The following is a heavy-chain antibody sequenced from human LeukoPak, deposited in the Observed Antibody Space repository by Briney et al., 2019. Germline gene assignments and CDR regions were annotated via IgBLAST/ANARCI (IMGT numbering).Heavy chain of an antibody. V-gene: IGHV3-7*01. CDR1: GFSFSRYW. Sequence: GRSLRLSCAGSGFSFSRYWMAWVRQAPGKGLEWVASINQDVSRIHYVDSVKGRFTISRDNAKSSLFLQMTSLRVEDAAVYYCARLKDDVTKFDYWGQGTLVTVSS. J-gene: IGHJ4*02. CDR3: ARLKDDVTKFDY. CDR2: INQDVSRI. D-gene: IGHD2-8*01.